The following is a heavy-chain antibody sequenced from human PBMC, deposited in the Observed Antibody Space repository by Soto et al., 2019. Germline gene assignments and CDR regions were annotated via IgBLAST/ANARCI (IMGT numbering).Heavy chain of an antibody. CDR2: IGGSGGVT. CDR1: GFSFSSYA. Sequence: EGQLLESGGGLAQPGGSLRLSCAASGFSFSSYAMNWVRQAPGKGLEWVSAIGGSGGVTYYADSVKGRFAISRDNSKNMVFLQMNSLRAEDTAVYYCAQIKIRVDWYFDLWGRGTLVTVSS. V-gene: IGHV3-23*01. CDR3: AQIKIRVDWYFDL. J-gene: IGHJ2*01.